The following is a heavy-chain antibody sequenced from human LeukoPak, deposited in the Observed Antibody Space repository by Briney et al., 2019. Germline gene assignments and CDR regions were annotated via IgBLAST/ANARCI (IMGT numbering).Heavy chain of an antibody. Sequence: SETLSLTCTVSGGSISSSSYYWGWIRQPPGKGLEWIGSIYYSGSTYYNPSLKSRVTISVDTSKNQFSLKLSSVTAADTAVYYCARPVLRYCDWLPNGMDVWGQGTTVTVSS. CDR1: GGSISSSSYY. CDR3: ARPVLRYCDWLPNGMDV. V-gene: IGHV4-39*01. CDR2: IYYSGST. J-gene: IGHJ6*02. D-gene: IGHD3-9*01.